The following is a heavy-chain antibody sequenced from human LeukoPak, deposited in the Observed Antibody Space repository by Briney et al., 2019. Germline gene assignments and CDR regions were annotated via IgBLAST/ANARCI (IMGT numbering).Heavy chain of an antibody. D-gene: IGHD3-3*01. V-gene: IGHV4-59*02. J-gene: IGHJ4*02. CDR3: ARLSTYYDFWSPLDY. CDR1: GASVSSHY. Sequence: PSETLSLTCTVSGASVSSHYWSWIRQPPGKGLEWIGYVSYSGGTNYNPSLKSRVTISLDTSKDRFSLRLNSVTAADTAVYYCARLSTYYDFWSPLDYWGQGTLVTVSS. CDR2: VSYSGGT.